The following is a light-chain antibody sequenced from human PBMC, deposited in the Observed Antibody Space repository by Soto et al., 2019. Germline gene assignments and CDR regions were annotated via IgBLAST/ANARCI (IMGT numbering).Light chain of an antibody. V-gene: IGKV3-11*01. CDR3: QQRSNWPPIT. CDR1: QSVSSN. Sequence: EIVLTQSPATLSLSPGDTATLSCRASQSVSSNLGWYQQKPGQAPRLLIYDASNRATGIPARFSESGSETDFTLTISSLEPEDFAVYYCQQRSNWPPITFGQGTRLEIK. CDR2: DAS. J-gene: IGKJ5*01.